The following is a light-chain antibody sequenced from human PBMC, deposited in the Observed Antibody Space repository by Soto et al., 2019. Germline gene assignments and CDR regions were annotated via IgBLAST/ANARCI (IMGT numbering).Light chain of an antibody. Sequence: QSALTQPDSVSGSPGQSITISCTGTSSDVGGYNYVSWYQQHPGKAPKLMIYDVSNRPSGVSNRFSGSKSGNTASLTISGLQAEDEADYYCSSYTSSSTLVVGGGTKLTVL. CDR3: SSYTSSSTLV. CDR2: DVS. J-gene: IGLJ2*01. CDR1: SSDVGGYNY. V-gene: IGLV2-14*01.